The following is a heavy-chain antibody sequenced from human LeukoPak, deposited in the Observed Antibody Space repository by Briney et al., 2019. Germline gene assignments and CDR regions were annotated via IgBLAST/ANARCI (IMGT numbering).Heavy chain of an antibody. CDR3: AKDTIYYYDSSGYYFGYFDY. Sequence: GGSLRLSCAASGFTFNNYAMSWVRQAPGKGLEWVSTISGSGGSTYYADSVKGRFTISRDNSKNTLYLQMNSLRAEDTAVYYCAKDTIYYYDSSGYYFGYFDYWGQGTLVTVSS. V-gene: IGHV3-23*01. CDR2: ISGSGGST. D-gene: IGHD3-22*01. CDR1: GFTFNNYA. J-gene: IGHJ4*02.